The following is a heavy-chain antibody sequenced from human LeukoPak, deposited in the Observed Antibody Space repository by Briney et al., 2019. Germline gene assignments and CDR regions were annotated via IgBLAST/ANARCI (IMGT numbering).Heavy chain of an antibody. Sequence: PGGSLRLSCAASGFTFSSYAMSWVRQAPGKGLEWVSAISGSGGSTYYADSVKGRFTISRDNSKNTLYLQMNSLRAEDTAVYYCARDIAAAGLFFDYWGQGTLVTVSS. CDR1: GFTFSSYA. CDR3: ARDIAAAGLFFDY. CDR2: ISGSGGST. D-gene: IGHD6-13*01. J-gene: IGHJ4*02. V-gene: IGHV3-23*01.